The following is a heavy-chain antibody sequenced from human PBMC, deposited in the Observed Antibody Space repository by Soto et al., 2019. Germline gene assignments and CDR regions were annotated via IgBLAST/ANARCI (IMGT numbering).Heavy chain of an antibody. CDR3: ARGCALSSWYLQWFDP. J-gene: IGHJ5*02. D-gene: IGHD6-13*01. CDR2: IYYSGST. CDR1: GGSISSGGYY. V-gene: IGHV4-31*03. Sequence: QVQLQESGPGLVKPSQTLSLTCTVSGGSISSGGYYWSWIRQHPGKGLEWIGYIYYSGSTYYNPSLKSRVTISVDTSKNQFSLKLSSVTAADTAVYYCARGCALSSWYLQWFDPWGQGTLVTVSS.